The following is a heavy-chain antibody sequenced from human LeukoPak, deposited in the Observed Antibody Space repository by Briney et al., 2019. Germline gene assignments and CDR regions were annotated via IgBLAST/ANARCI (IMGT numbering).Heavy chain of an antibody. J-gene: IGHJ4*02. Sequence: SGGSLRLSCAASGFTFSSYATSWVRQAPGKGLEWVSYISSSSSTIYYADSVKGRFTISRDNAKNSLYLQMNSLRAEDTAVYYCARGAYYYEDWGQGTLVTVSS. D-gene: IGHD3-22*01. V-gene: IGHV3-48*01. CDR2: ISSSSSTI. CDR1: GFTFSSYA. CDR3: ARGAYYYED.